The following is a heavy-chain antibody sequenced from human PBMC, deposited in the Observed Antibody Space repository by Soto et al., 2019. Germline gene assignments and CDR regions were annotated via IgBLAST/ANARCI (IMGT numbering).Heavy chain of an antibody. CDR1: GFTFSSYA. J-gene: IGHJ4*02. CDR2: ISYDGSNK. Sequence: QVQLVESGGGVVQPGRSLRLSCAASGFTFSSYAMHWVRQAPGKGLEWVAVISYDGSNKYYADSVKGRFTISRDNSKNTQYLQMNSLRAEDTAVYYCARDLSRWELPDYWGQGTLVTVSS. D-gene: IGHD1-26*01. V-gene: IGHV3-30-3*01. CDR3: ARDLSRWELPDY.